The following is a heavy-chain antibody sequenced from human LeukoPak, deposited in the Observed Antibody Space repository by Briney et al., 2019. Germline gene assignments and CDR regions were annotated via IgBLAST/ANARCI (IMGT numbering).Heavy chain of an antibody. J-gene: IGHJ4*02. Sequence: GASVKVSCKASGYTFTSYGIIWVRQAPGQGLEWMGWISAYNGNTNYAQKLQGRVTMTTDTSTSTAYMELRSLRSDDTAVYYCASSGDYYDSSGYYDRFDYWGQGTLVTVSS. D-gene: IGHD3-22*01. CDR1: GYTFTSYG. CDR3: ASSGDYYDSSGYYDRFDY. CDR2: ISAYNGNT. V-gene: IGHV1-18*01.